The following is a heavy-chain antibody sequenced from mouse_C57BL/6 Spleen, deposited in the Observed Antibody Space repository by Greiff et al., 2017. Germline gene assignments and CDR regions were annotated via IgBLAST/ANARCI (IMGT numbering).Heavy chain of an antibody. CDR1: GYTFTDYY. D-gene: IGHD4-1*01. V-gene: IGHV1-26*01. Sequence: VQLQQSGPELVKPGASVKISCKASGYTFTDYYMNWVKQSHGKSLEWIGDINPNNGGTSYNQKFKGKATLTVDKSSSTAYMELRSLTSEDSAVYYCANWDGYFDVWGTGPTVTVSS. CDR3: ANWDGYFDV. CDR2: INPNNGGT. J-gene: IGHJ1*03.